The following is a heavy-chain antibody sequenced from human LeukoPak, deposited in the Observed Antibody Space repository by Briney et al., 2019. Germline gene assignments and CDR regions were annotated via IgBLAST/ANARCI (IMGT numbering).Heavy chain of an antibody. V-gene: IGHV3-21*01. D-gene: IGHD6-6*01. Sequence: GGSLRLSCAASGFTFNIYSMNWVRQAPGKGLEWVSSISSNSNYIFYADSVKGRFTISRDNAKNSVYLQMSSLRAEDTAVYYCARVNIAAPDYWGQGTLVTVSS. CDR2: ISSNSNYI. CDR3: ARVNIAAPDY. CDR1: GFTFNIYS. J-gene: IGHJ4*02.